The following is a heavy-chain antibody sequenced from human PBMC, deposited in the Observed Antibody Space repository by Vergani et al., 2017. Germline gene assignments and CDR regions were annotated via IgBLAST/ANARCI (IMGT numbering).Heavy chain of an antibody. V-gene: IGHV4-34*01. CDR1: GGSLSGYY. Sequence: QVQLQQWGPGLLKPSETLSLTCAVYGGSLSGYYWSWIWLAQGKGLEWIGEINHSGTINYNPTLKSPFNVSIDTSRDHFSLKLRSVSAADTAVYFCARRSERWETLLRDDFDVWGQGTFVTVSP. CDR3: ARRSERWETLLRDDFDV. J-gene: IGHJ3*01. D-gene: IGHD1-26*01. CDR2: INHSGTI.